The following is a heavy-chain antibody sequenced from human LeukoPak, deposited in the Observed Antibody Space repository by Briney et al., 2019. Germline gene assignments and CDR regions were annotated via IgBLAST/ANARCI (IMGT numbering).Heavy chain of an antibody. V-gene: IGHV3-48*03. D-gene: IGHD7-27*01. CDR2: ISSSGSTM. CDR3: ARDQIWGYDY. CDR1: GFTFSSYE. J-gene: IGHJ4*02. Sequence: GGSLRLSCAASGFTFSSYEMNWVRQAPGKGLEWVSYISSSGSTMYFADSVKGRFTISRDNAKNSLYLQMNSLRAEDTAVYYCARDQIWGYDYWGQGTLVTVSS.